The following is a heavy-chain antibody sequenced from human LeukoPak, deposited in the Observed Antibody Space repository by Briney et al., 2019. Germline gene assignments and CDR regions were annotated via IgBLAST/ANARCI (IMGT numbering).Heavy chain of an antibody. D-gene: IGHD6-19*01. CDR2: ISSSSSTI. Sequence: GGSLRLSCATSGFTFSSYSMNWVRQAPGKGLEWVSYISSSSSTIYYADSVKGRFTISRDNAKNSLYLQMNSLRAEDTAVYYCASLSSGRFDYWGQGTLVTVSS. J-gene: IGHJ4*02. CDR3: ASLSSGRFDY. CDR1: GFTFSSYS. V-gene: IGHV3-48*04.